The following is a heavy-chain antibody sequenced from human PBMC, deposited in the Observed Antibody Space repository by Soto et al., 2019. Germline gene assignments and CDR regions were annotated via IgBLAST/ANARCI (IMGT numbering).Heavy chain of an antibody. CDR3: ARLSYSYGYTAGKVKQVDY. CDR2: IDPSDSYT. J-gene: IGHJ4*02. V-gene: IGHV5-10-1*01. CDR1: GYSFTSYW. Sequence: PGESLKISCKGSGYSFTSYWISWVRQMPGEGLEWMGRIDPSDSYTNYSPSFQGHVTISADKSISTAYLQWSSLKASDTAMYYCARLSYSYGYTAGKVKQVDYWGQGTLVTVSS. D-gene: IGHD5-18*01.